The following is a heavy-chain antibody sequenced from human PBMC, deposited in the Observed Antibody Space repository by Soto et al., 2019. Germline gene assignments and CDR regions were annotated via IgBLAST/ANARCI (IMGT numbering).Heavy chain of an antibody. CDR2: IDPEDDET. CDR1: GYTFTDYY. J-gene: IGHJ2*01. CDR3: ATASAIGGRLWYFDL. V-gene: IGHV1-69-2*01. D-gene: IGHD6-6*01. Sequence: ASVKVSCKVSGYTFTDYYVYWVQQAPGKGLEWMGLIDPEDDETIYAEKFQGRVTITADTSTDTAYMGLNSLRSEDTAVYFCATASAIGGRLWYFDLWGSGTLVTVSS.